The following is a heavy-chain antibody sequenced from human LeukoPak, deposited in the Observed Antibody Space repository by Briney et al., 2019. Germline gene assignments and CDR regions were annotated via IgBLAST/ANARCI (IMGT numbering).Heavy chain of an antibody. CDR3: ARGNSENFQH. Sequence: SQTLSLTCAVSGGSISSGGYSWSWIRQPPGKGLEWIGYIYHSGSTYYNPSLKSRVTISVDRSKNQFSLKLSSVIAADTAVYYCARGNSENFQHWGQGTLVTVSS. J-gene: IGHJ1*01. V-gene: IGHV4-30-2*01. D-gene: IGHD4-23*01. CDR1: GGSISSGGYS. CDR2: IYHSGST.